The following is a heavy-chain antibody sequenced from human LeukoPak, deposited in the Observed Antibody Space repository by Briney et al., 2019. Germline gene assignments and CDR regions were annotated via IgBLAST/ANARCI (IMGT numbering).Heavy chain of an antibody. Sequence: GESLKISCKGSGYSFTSYWIGWVRQMPGKGLEWMGIIYPGDSDTRYSPSFQGQVTISADKSISTAYLQWSSLKASDTAMYYCARLAAAGIHYYYYYMDVWGKGTTVTVSS. D-gene: IGHD6-13*01. CDR2: IYPGDSDT. J-gene: IGHJ6*03. CDR1: GYSFTSYW. V-gene: IGHV5-51*01. CDR3: ARLAAAGIHYYYYYMDV.